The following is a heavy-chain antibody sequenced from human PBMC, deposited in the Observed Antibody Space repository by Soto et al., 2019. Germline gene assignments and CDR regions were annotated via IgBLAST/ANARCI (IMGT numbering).Heavy chain of an antibody. J-gene: IGHJ4*02. D-gene: IGHD3-3*01. V-gene: IGHV3-15*06. CDR3: TPGSFGSNEWAFDY. CDR1: GFSFPNAW. Sequence: EVQLVESGGGLVEPGGSLRLSCAASGFSFPNAWMTWVRQAPGQGLAWVGRITNKENGEATKYAAPVKGRFTISRDDSENILHLQMDSLQTEDTAVYYCTPGSFGSNEWAFDYWGQGTLVTVSS. CDR2: ITNKENGEAT.